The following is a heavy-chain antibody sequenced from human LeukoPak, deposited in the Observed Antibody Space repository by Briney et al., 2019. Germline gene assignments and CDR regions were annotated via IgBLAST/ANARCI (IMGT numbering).Heavy chain of an antibody. CDR1: GYTFTSYD. V-gene: IGHV1-8*01. CDR3: ARVGPKDLITMVRGVITRYYYYGMDV. Sequence: ASVKVSCKASGYTFTSYDINWVRQATGQGLEWMGWMNPNSGNTGYAQKFQGRVTMTRNTSISTAYMELSSLRSEGTAVYYCARVGPKDLITMVRGVITRYYYYGMDVWGQGTTVTVSS. D-gene: IGHD3-10*01. J-gene: IGHJ6*02. CDR2: MNPNSGNT.